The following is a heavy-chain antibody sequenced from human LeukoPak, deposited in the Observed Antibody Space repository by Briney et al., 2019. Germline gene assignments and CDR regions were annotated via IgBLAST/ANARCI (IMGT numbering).Heavy chain of an antibody. CDR3: AKVECSSTSCHHDAFDI. V-gene: IGHV3-23*01. CDR2: ISGSGGST. D-gene: IGHD2-2*01. J-gene: IGHJ3*02. CDR1: GFTFSSYA. Sequence: GGSLRLSCAASGFTFSSYAMSWVRQAPGKGLEWVSAISGSGGSTYYADSVKGRFTISRDNSKNTLYLQMNSLRAEDTAVYYCAKVECSSTSCHHDAFDIWGQGTMVTVSP.